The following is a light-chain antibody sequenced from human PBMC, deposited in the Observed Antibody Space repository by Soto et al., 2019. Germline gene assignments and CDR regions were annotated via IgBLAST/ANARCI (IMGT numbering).Light chain of an antibody. J-gene: IGKJ5*01. V-gene: IGKV3-20*01. CDR2: GAS. CDR1: QRVDDSH. Sequence: EIVFTQSAATRSGSPVERATLSCRASQRVDDSHLAWYQLRPGQAPRLLIYGASTRATGIPDRFSGSGSGTDFSLTIRGLKPEDFAVYYCQQYSMSPNTFGQGTRLEI. CDR3: QQYSMSPNT.